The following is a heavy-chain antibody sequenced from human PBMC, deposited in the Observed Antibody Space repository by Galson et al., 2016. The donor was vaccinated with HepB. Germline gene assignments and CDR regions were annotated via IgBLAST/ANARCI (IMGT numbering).Heavy chain of an antibody. V-gene: IGHV3-74*01. J-gene: IGHJ4*02. CDR2: INRDESST. CDR3: ARAQTTVVTYIDN. D-gene: IGHD4-23*01. Sequence: SLRLSCAASGFTFSSYYMHWVRQAPGKGLVWVSRINRDESSTSYADYVKGRFTISRGNAKNTLYLQMNSLRAEDTAVYYCARAQTTVVTYIDNWGQGTLVTVSS. CDR1: GFTFSSYY.